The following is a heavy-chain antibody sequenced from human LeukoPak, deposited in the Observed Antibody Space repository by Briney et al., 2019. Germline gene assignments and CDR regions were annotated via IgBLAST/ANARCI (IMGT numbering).Heavy chain of an antibody. D-gene: IGHD3-10*01. V-gene: IGHV4-4*07. CDR2: IYTSGST. J-gene: IGHJ4*02. CDR1: GGSISSYY. Sequence: SETLSLTCTVSGGSISSYYWSWIRQPAGKGLEWIGPIYTSGSTNYNPSLKSRVTMSVDTSKNQFSLKLSSVTAADTAVYYCARALGFGEPMAFDYWGQGTLVTVSS. CDR3: ARALGFGEPMAFDY.